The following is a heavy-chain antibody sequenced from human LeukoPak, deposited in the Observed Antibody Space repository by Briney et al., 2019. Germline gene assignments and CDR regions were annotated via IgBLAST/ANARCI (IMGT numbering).Heavy chain of an antibody. CDR1: GFTFSSYS. V-gene: IGHV3-21*01. CDR2: ISSSSRYI. Sequence: GGSLRLSCAASGFTFSSYSMIWVRQAPGKGLEGVSSISSSSRYIYYADSVKGRFTISRDNAKNSLYLQMNSLRAEDTAVYYCARDLSPGYYGSGYYWGQGTMVTVSS. D-gene: IGHD3-10*01. CDR3: ARDLSPGYYGSGYY. J-gene: IGHJ3*01.